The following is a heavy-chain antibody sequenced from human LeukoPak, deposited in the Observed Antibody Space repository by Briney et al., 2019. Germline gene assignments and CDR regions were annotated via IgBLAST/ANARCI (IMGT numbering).Heavy chain of an antibody. CDR2: VFYSGST. CDR3: ASGGLVSRYLDH. Sequence: SETLSLTCAVSGGSITSSTWWTWVRQPPGKGLEWIGEVFYSGSTNSNPSLKSRLTTSVDESKHEFSLRLTAVTAADTAVYYCASGGLVSRYLDHWGQGALVNVSP. V-gene: IGHV4-4*02. J-gene: IGHJ4*02. CDR1: GGSITSSTW. D-gene: IGHD3-9*01.